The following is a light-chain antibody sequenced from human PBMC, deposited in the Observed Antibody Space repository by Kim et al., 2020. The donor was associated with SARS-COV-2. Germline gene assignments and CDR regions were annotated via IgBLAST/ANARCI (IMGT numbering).Light chain of an antibody. J-gene: IGKJ4*01. Sequence: ASVGDRVTITCRASQGISNYLVWYQQKPVNVPKLLIYAASTLQSGVPSRFSGSGSGTDFTLTISSLQPEDVATYYCQNYNSAPLTFGGGTKVDIK. CDR2: AAS. CDR1: QGISNY. CDR3: QNYNSAPLT. V-gene: IGKV1-27*01.